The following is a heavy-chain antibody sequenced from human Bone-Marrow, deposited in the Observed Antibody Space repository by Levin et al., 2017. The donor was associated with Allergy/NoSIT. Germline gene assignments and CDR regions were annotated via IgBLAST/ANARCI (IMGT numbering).Heavy chain of an antibody. CDR2: VNPSSSST. CDR1: GYTFSDYY. V-gene: IGHV1-46*01. D-gene: IGHD3/OR15-3a*01. J-gene: IGHJ5*02. Sequence: PEASVKVSCKASGYTFSDYYLHWVRQAPGQGLEWMGVVNPSSSSTNYAQQFQGRVTMTRDTSTSTVYMELSSLKSEDTAVYYCARALFGLVTPNWFDPWGRGTLVTVSS. CDR3: ARALFGLVTPNWFDP.